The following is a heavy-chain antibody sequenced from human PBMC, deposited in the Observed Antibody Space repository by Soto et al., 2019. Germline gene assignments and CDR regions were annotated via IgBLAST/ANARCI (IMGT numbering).Heavy chain of an antibody. Sequence: EVQLLESGGNLVQPGGSLRLSCAASGFAFSSYAMTWVRQAPGKGLEWVSALSGTGGTTYSADSVRGRFTIARDNYKNTLYLQMNGLSPEDSAIYYCAKFIVGTGGSSGWPWFLDCWGQGTLVTVSS. CDR2: LSGTGGTT. CDR1: GFAFSSYA. J-gene: IGHJ4*02. D-gene: IGHD6-25*01. CDR3: AKFIVGTGGSSGWPWFLDC. V-gene: IGHV3-23*01.